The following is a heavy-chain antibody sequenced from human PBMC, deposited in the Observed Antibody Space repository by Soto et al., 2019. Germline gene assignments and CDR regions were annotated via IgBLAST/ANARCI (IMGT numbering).Heavy chain of an antibody. Sequence: GGSLRLSCAASEFTFSHYAMRWVRQAPGKGLEWVAAVSGSGGAAYYADSVKGRFTISRDNAKNTMSLAMNSLRADDSAVYYCANCWSSSAWHSYYSDYWGKRIRLTGSS. J-gene: IGHJ4*02. CDR1: EFTFSHYA. V-gene: IGHV3-23*01. CDR3: ANCWSSSAWHSYYSDY. CDR2: VSGSGGAA. D-gene: IGHD3-3*01.